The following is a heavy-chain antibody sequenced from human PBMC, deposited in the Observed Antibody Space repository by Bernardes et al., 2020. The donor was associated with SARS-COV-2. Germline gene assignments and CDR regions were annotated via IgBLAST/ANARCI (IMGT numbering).Heavy chain of an antibody. J-gene: IGHJ4*02. Sequence: SVKVSCKASGFTFSSSAMHWVRQARGQGLEWIGWIAIGSGKTKSAQKFQERITITRDTPTNTAYMELESLTSDDTAVYYCAADVDVSGSPFDSWGQGSLVSVSS. CDR2: IAIGSGKT. D-gene: IGHD5-12*01. V-gene: IGHV1-58*02. CDR1: GFTFSSSA. CDR3: AADVDVSGSPFDS.